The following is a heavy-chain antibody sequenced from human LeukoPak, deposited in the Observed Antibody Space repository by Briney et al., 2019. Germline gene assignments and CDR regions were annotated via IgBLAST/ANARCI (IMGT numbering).Heavy chain of an antibody. D-gene: IGHD2-2*02. J-gene: IGHJ3*02. CDR3: ARDRYCSSTSCYMGDAFDI. CDR2: IYTSGST. V-gene: IGHV4-4*07. CDR1: GGSISSYY. Sequence: KTSETLSLTCTVSGGSISSYYWSWIRQPAGKGLEWIGRIYTSGSTNYNPSLKSRVTMSVDTSKNQFSLKLSSVTAADTAVYYCARDRYCSSTSCYMGDAFDIWGPGTMVTVSS.